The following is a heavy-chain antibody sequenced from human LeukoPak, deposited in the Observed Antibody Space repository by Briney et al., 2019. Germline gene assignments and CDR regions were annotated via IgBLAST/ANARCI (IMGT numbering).Heavy chain of an antibody. CDR1: GFTFSSYG. CDR3: AKKLEYQLPAWFDP. Sequence: GGSLRLSCAASGFTFSSYGMHWVRQAPGKGLEWVAFIRYDGSNKYYADSVKGRFTISRDNSKNTLYLQMNSPRAEDTAVYYCAKKLEYQLPAWFDPWGQGTLVTVSS. J-gene: IGHJ5*02. D-gene: IGHD2-2*01. V-gene: IGHV3-30*02. CDR2: IRYDGSNK.